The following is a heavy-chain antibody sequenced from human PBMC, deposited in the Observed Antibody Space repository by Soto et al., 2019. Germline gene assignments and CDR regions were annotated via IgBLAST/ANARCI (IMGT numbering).Heavy chain of an antibody. V-gene: IGHV5-51*01. Sequence: PGESLKISCKGSGYSFTSYWICWVRQMPWKGLEWMGIIYPGDSDTRYSPSFQGQVTISADKSISTAYLQWSSLKASDTAMYYCARLGGTGYCSSTSCPGNYYYYGMDVWGQGTTVTVSS. J-gene: IGHJ6*02. CDR2: IYPGDSDT. D-gene: IGHD2-2*01. CDR3: ARLGGTGYCSSTSCPGNYYYYGMDV. CDR1: GYSFTSYW.